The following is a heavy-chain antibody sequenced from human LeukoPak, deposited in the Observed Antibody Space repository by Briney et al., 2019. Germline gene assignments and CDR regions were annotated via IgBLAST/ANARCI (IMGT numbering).Heavy chain of an antibody. V-gene: IGHV1-18*04. CDR1: GYKFSSHG. J-gene: IGHJ1*01. CDR3: ARDWPTVIADF. Sequence: GASVRVSCKTSGYKFSSHGISWVRQAPGQGLEWLGWIRADNGDTRFAQKFQGRFTMTTDTSTSTAHMELRSLRSDDTAVCYCARDWPTVIADFWGQGTLVTVSS. D-gene: IGHD4-11*01. CDR2: IRADNGDT.